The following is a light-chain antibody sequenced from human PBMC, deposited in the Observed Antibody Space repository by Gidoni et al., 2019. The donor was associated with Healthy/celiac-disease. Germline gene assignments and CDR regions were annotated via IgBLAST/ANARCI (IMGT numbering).Light chain of an antibody. J-gene: IGLJ2*01. CDR1: SSDVGGYNY. Sequence: QSALTQPASVSGSPGQSITISCTGTSSDVGGYNYVSWYQQHPGKAPKLMIYDVSNRPSGVSNRFSGSKSGNTASLTITGLQAEDGADYYCSSYTSSSTREVFGGGTKLTVL. CDR3: SSYTSSSTREV. CDR2: DVS. V-gene: IGLV2-14*03.